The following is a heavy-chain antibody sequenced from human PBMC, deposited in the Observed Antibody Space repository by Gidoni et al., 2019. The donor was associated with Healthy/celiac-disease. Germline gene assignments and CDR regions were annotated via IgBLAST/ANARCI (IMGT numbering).Heavy chain of an antibody. J-gene: IGHJ3*02. V-gene: IGHV4-39*07. D-gene: IGHD3-22*01. CDR2: IYYSGST. Sequence: QLQLQESGPGLVKPSETLSLTCTVSGGSISSSSYYWGWIRQPPGKGLEWIGSIYYSGSTYYNPSLKSRVTISVDTSKNQFSLKLSSVTAADTAVYYCARAGAYDSSGYYYYDAFDIWGQGTMVTVSS. CDR3: ARAGAYDSSGYYYYDAFDI. CDR1: GGSISSSSYY.